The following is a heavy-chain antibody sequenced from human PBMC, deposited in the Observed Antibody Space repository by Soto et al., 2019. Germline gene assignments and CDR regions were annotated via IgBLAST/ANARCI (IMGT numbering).Heavy chain of an antibody. J-gene: IGHJ6*02. CDR3: AATGGNYFGLDV. Sequence: ASMKVSCKTSDNTFTHYGINWVRQAPGQGLEWMGWISGYNGNTKYAQKFQDRVTMTADTSTRTAFMEVRSLTSDDTGVYFCAATGGNYFGLDVCGQGTTVTVSS. CDR1: DNTFTHYG. CDR2: ISGYNGNT. D-gene: IGHD2-8*02. V-gene: IGHV1-18*01.